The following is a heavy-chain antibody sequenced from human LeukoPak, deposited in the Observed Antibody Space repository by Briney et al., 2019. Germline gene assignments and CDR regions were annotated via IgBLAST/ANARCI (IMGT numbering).Heavy chain of an antibody. V-gene: IGHV4-59*01. CDR1: GGSMSSYY. CDR3: ARVNYYDSSGYYYPEY. Sequence: SETLSLTCTVSGGSMSSYYWSWIRQPPGKGLEWIGYIYYSGSTNYNPSLKSRVTISVDTSKNQFPLKLSSVTAADTAVYYCARVNYYDSSGYYYPEYWGQGTLVTVSS. J-gene: IGHJ4*02. CDR2: IYYSGST. D-gene: IGHD3-22*01.